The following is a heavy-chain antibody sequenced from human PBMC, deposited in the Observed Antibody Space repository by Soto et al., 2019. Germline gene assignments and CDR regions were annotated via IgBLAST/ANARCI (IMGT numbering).Heavy chain of an antibody. CDR2: ISGSGGST. J-gene: IGHJ5*02. CDR3: AKGDLASGPQLDP. Sequence: PGGSLRLSCAASGFTFSSYAMTWVRQAPGKGLEWVSTISGSGGSTYYADSVKGRFSISRDNSKNTLFLQMNSLRAEDTAVYYCAKGDLASGPQLDPWGQGTLVTVSS. V-gene: IGHV3-23*01. D-gene: IGHD3-3*01. CDR1: GFTFSSYA.